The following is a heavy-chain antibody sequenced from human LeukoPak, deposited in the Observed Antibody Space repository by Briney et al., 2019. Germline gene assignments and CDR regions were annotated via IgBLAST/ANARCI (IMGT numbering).Heavy chain of an antibody. J-gene: IGHJ4*02. D-gene: IGHD6-19*01. CDR3: ARDVLAVAGTFDY. V-gene: IGHV1-46*01. CDR1: GYTFISYY. Sequence: ASVKVSCKASGYTFISYYMHWIRQAPGQGLEWMGIINPSGGSTSCAQKFQGRVTMTRDTSTSTVYMELSSLRSEDTAVYYCARDVLAVAGTFDYWGQGTLVTVSS. CDR2: INPSGGST.